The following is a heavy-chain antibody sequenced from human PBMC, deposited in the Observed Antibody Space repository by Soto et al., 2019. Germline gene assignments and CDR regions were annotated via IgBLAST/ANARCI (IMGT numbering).Heavy chain of an antibody. D-gene: IGHD6-13*01. J-gene: IGHJ5*02. Sequence: QVQLVQSGAEVKKPGASVKVSCKASGYTFTSYDINWGRQATGQGLEWMGWMNPNSGNTGYAQKFQGRVNMYRNTSISTAYMELSSLRSEDTAVYYCARGGAAAGTDWFDPWGQGTLVTVSS. CDR2: MNPNSGNT. V-gene: IGHV1-8*01. CDR1: GYTFTSYD. CDR3: ARGGAAAGTDWFDP.